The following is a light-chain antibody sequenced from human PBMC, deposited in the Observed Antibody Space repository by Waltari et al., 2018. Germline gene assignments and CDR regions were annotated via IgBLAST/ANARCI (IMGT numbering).Light chain of an antibody. CDR3: QQSYITTQT. V-gene: IGKV1-39*01. J-gene: IGKJ1*01. Sequence: DIQMTQSPSSLSASVGDRVVITCRASQTISSFLNWYQHKAGQAPKLLIYAASSLQSGVPSRFSGSRSGTDFTLTISSLQPEDFATYYCQQSYITTQTFGQGTKVEIK. CDR2: AAS. CDR1: QTISSF.